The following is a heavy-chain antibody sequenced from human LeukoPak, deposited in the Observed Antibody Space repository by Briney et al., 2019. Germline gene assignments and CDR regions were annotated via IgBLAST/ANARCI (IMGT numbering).Heavy chain of an antibody. CDR1: GYTFTGYY. D-gene: IGHD3-22*01. CDR2: INPNSGGT. CDR3: ARDFGIVVVIGY. J-gene: IGHJ4*02. Sequence: ASVKVSCKASGYTFTGYYMHWVRQAPGQGLEWMGWINPNSGGTNYAQKFQGRVTMTRDTSISTAYMELSRLRSDDTAVYYCARDFGIVVVIGYWGQGTLVTVSS. V-gene: IGHV1-2*02.